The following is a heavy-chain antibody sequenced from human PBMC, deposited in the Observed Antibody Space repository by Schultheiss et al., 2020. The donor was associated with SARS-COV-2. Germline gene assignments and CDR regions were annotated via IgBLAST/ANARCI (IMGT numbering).Heavy chain of an antibody. CDR3: ARDPPYDFWSGYRGGYGMDV. D-gene: IGHD3-3*01. J-gene: IGHJ6*02. V-gene: IGHV1-46*01. CDR2: INPSGGST. Sequence: ASVKVSCKASGYTFTSYAISWVRQAPGQGLEWMGIINPSGGSTSYAQKFQGRVTMTRDTSISTAYMELSRLRSDDTAVYYCARDPPYDFWSGYRGGYGMDVWGQGTTVTVSS. CDR1: GYTFTSYA.